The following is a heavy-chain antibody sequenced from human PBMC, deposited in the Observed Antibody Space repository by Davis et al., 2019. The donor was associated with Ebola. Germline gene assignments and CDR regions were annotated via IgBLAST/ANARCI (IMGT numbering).Heavy chain of an antibody. J-gene: IGHJ5*02. D-gene: IGHD3-9*01. CDR3: ARSARNILTGWWWFDP. Sequence: MPSETLSLTCTVSGGSVSSGGHYWSWIRQPPGKGLEWIGYIYYSGSTNYNPSLKSRVTISVDTSENQLSLKLSSVNTADTAVYYCARSARNILTGWWWFDPWGQGTLVSVTS. CDR1: GGSVSSGGHY. V-gene: IGHV4-61*08. CDR2: IYYSGST.